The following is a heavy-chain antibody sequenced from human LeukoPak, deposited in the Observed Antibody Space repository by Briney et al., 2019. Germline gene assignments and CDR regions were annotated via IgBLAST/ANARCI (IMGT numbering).Heavy chain of an antibody. J-gene: IGHJ4*02. CDR1: GFTFSSYG. Sequence: GGSLRLSCAASGFTFSSYGMHWVRQAPGKGLEWVAVISYDGSNKYCADSVKGRFTISRDNSKNTLYLQMNSLRAEDTAVYYCAKDRGDSSGCFLDYWGQGTPVTVSS. CDR2: ISYDGSNK. V-gene: IGHV3-30*18. CDR3: AKDRGDSSGCFLDY. D-gene: IGHD6-19*01.